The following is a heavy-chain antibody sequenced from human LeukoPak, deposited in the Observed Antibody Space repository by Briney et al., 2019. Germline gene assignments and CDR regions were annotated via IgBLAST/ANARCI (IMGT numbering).Heavy chain of an antibody. V-gene: IGHV3-66*01. CDR1: GVTVSSNF. Sequence: GGSLRLSCAAYGVTVSSNFMSWVRQAPGKGLEWVSVKYSGGSTYYADSVRGRFTILRDNSKNTLCLQMNSLRAEDTAVYYCAKEGYRSSWYEVAYYYYGMDVWGQGTTVTVSS. J-gene: IGHJ6*02. CDR3: AKEGYRSSWYEVAYYYYGMDV. D-gene: IGHD6-13*01. CDR2: KYSGGST.